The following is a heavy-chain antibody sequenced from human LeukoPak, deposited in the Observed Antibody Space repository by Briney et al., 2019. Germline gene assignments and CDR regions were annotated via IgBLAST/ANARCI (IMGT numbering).Heavy chain of an antibody. Sequence: SQTLSLTCTVSGASIRSGDYYWSWIRQPPGKGLEWIGYIYDSGSTYYNPSLKSRITISVDTSENRFSLKLSSVTATDTAAYYCARDCSGGSCYGAFDIWGQGTMVTVSS. CDR1: GASIRSGDYY. V-gene: IGHV4-30-4*01. D-gene: IGHD2-15*01. CDR3: ARDCSGGSCYGAFDI. J-gene: IGHJ3*02. CDR2: IYDSGST.